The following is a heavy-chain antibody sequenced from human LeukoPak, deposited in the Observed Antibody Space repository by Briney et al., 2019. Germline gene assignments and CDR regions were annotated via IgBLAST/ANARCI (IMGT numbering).Heavy chain of an antibody. D-gene: IGHD4-17*01. Sequence: TGGSLRLSCAASGFIFSSYWMNWVRQAPGKGLEWVANIKQDGSEKYYVDSVKGRFPIPRDNAKNSLYLQMNSLRAEDTAVYYCGSGGLRTTVTTRWGQGTLVTVSS. CDR3: GSGGLRTTVTTR. V-gene: IGHV3-7*01. CDR1: GFIFSSYW. J-gene: IGHJ4*02. CDR2: IKQDGSEK.